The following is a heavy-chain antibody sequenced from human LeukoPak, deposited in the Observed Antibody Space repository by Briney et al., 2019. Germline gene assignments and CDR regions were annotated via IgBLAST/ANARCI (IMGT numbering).Heavy chain of an antibody. Sequence: ASVKVSCKASGYSFTSHYMHWVRQAPGQGLEWLGLINPSGSSTLYAQKFQGRVTMTRDMSTTTDYMELSSLRSEDTAVYYCARLQATVTIHAYFDYWGQGTLVTVSS. J-gene: IGHJ4*01. V-gene: IGHV1-46*01. D-gene: IGHD4-17*01. CDR1: GYSFTSHY. CDR3: ARLQATVTIHAYFDY. CDR2: INPSGSST.